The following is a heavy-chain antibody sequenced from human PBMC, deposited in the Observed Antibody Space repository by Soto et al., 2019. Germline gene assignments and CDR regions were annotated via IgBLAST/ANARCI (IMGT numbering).Heavy chain of an antibody. V-gene: IGHV3-30-3*01. CDR2: ISYDGSNK. Sequence: QVQLVESGGGVVQPGRSLRLSCAASGFTLSNYAMHWVRQAPGKGLEWVALISYDGSNKYYADSVKGRFTISRDNSKNTLYLQMNSLRDEDTAVYYCAGGGYCISTSCYLNWFDPWGQGTLVTVSS. J-gene: IGHJ5*02. CDR3: AGGGYCISTSCYLNWFDP. D-gene: IGHD2-2*01. CDR1: GFTLSNYA.